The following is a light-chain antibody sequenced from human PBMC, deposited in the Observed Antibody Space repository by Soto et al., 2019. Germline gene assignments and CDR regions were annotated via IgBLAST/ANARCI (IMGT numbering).Light chain of an antibody. CDR2: EVS. Sequence: QSALTHPASVSWSPGHSITISCTGTSSDVGGYNYVSWYQQHPGKAPKLMIYEVSNRPSGVSNRFSGSKSGNTASLTISGLQAEDEADYSCSSYTSSSTVYVFGTGTKV. V-gene: IGLV2-14*01. J-gene: IGLJ1*01. CDR1: SSDVGGYNY. CDR3: SSYTSSSTVYV.